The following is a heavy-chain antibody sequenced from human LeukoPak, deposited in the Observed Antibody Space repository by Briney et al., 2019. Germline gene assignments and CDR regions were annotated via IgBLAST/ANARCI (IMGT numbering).Heavy chain of an antibody. CDR3: ARRGTEAWWDY. CDR2: IYYSGST. D-gene: IGHD1-7*01. V-gene: IGHV4-39*01. Sequence: EWIGSIYYSGSTYYNPSLKSRVTISVDTSKNQFSLKLSSVTAADTAVYYCARRGTEAWWDYWGQGTLVTVSS. J-gene: IGHJ4*02.